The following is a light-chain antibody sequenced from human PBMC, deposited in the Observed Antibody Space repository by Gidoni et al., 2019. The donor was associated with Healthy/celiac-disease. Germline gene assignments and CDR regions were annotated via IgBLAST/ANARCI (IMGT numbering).Light chain of an antibody. CDR3: QKYNSAPRT. CDR1: QGISNY. J-gene: IGKJ4*01. V-gene: IGKV1-27*01. CDR2: AES. Sequence: IQMTQSPSSLSASVGDRVTITCRASQGISNYLAWYQQKPGKVPKLLSYAESTLQSGVPSRFSGSVSGTDVTLTISSLQPEDVATYYCQKYNSAPRTFGGGTKVEIK.